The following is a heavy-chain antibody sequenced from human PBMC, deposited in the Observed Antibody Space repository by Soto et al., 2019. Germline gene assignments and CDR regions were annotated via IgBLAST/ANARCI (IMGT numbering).Heavy chain of an antibody. CDR1: GYMFTYYY. D-gene: IGHD3-22*01. CDR2: INPNTGTT. CDR3: ARSPYSSGSYYPIDY. V-gene: IGHV1-46*01. Sequence: GASVKVSCKASGYMFTYYYIHWVRQAPGQGLEWMGIINPNTGTTTYAQKFQGRVTMTRDTSTSTVYMDLGSLRSEDTAVYYCARSPYSSGSYYPIDYWGQGTLVTVSS. J-gene: IGHJ4*02.